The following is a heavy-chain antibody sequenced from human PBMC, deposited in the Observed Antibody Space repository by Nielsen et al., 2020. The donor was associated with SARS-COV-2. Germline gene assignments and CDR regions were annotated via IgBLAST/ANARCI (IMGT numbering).Heavy chain of an antibody. J-gene: IGHJ4*02. D-gene: IGHD6-13*01. CDR2: IYTSGST. CDR3: ARSLWQQLVFDY. V-gene: IGHV4-4*07. Sequence: SETVSLTCTVSGGSISSYYWSWIRQPAGKGLEWIGRIYTSGSTNYNPSLKSRVTMSVDTSKNQFSLKLSSVTAADTAVYYCARSLWQQLVFDYWGQGTLVTVSS. CDR1: GGSISSYY.